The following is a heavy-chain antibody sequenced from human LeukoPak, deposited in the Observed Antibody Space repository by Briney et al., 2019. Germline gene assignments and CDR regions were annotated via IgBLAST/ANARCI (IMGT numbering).Heavy chain of an antibody. CDR3: ARAPDYNSPSYYFHYYDLDV. D-gene: IGHD1-1*01. CDR1: GGSISSSSYY. J-gene: IGHJ6*02. V-gene: IGHV4-39*07. Sequence: SEILSLTCTVSGGSISSSSYYWGWIRQPPGKGLEWIGSIYYSGSTYYNPSLKSRVTISVDASKNQFSLKLSSVTAADTAVYYCARAPDYNSPSYYFHYYDLDVWGQGTTVTVSS. CDR2: IYYSGST.